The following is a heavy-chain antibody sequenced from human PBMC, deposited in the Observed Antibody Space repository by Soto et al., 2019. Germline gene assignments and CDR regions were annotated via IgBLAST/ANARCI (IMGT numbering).Heavy chain of an antibody. CDR1: GFTFSSYT. D-gene: IGHD1-1*01. CDR3: AKRHTTVATPANYFDY. Sequence: GGSLRLSCAASGFTFSSYTLNWVRQAPGKGLEWVSTFVGSTGSTFYADSVKGRFTISRDDSKNTLYLQMNSLRAEDTAVYYCAKRHTTVATPANYFDYWGQGTLDTVSS. CDR2: FVGSTGST. V-gene: IGHV3-23*01. J-gene: IGHJ4*02.